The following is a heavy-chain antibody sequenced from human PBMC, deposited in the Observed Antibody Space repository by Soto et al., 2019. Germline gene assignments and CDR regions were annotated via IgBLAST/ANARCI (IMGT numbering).Heavy chain of an antibody. V-gene: IGHV1-46*02. D-gene: IGHD2-21*02. Sequence: ASVKVSCKPSGYTFNTYYLHWLRQAPGQALEWMGVIHPSGGGTTYAPKFLGRVTVTRDTSTTTVFMELSSLRSDDTAVYYCARGGYIAVVTASFDYWGQGTLVTASS. CDR2: IHPSGGGT. CDR3: ARGGYIAVVTASFDY. CDR1: GYTFNTYY. J-gene: IGHJ4*02.